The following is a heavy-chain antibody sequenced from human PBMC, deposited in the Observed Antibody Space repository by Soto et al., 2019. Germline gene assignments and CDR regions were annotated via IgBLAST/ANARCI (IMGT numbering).Heavy chain of an antibody. V-gene: IGHV4-59*11. J-gene: IGHJ6*02. CDR1: GASIIRHD. Sequence: SATLAPTFTAAGASIIRHDWSWIRRAPGKGLEWIGYISYSGTTNYNSSLKRRVTISIDTSKNQFSLKLSSVTAADTAVYYCARGGGTGYNGLDVWGQGTTVTASS. CDR2: ISYSGTT. CDR3: ARGGGTGYNGLDV. D-gene: IGHD6-25*01.